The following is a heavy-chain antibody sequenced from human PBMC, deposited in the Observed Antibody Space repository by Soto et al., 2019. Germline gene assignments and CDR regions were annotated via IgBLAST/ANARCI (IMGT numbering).Heavy chain of an antibody. J-gene: IGHJ6*02. CDR2: ISYDGSNK. CDR1: GFTFSSYA. CDR3: ARERVVPAPTDYYYYGMGV. V-gene: IGHV3-30-3*01. D-gene: IGHD2-2*01. Sequence: GGSLRLSCAASGFTFSSYAMHWVRQAPGKGLEWVAVISYDGSNKYYADSVKGRFTISRDNSKNTLYLQMNSLRAEDTAVYYCARERVVPAPTDYYYYGMGVWGQGTTVTVSS.